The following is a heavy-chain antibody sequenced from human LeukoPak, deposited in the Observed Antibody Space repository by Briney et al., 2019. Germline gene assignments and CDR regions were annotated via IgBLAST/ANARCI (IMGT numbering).Heavy chain of an antibody. CDR3: ARGLRGKDIVVVPAAIPKHYYYYYMDV. D-gene: IGHD2-2*01. J-gene: IGHJ6*03. V-gene: IGHV1-8*01. CDR1: GYTFTSYD. CDR2: MNPNSGNT. Sequence: ASVKVSCKASGYTFTSYDINWVRQATGQGLEWMGWMNPNSGNTGYAQKFQGRVTMTRNTSISTAYMELSSLRYEDTAVYYCARGLRGKDIVVVPAAIPKHYYYYYMDVWGKGTTVTVSS.